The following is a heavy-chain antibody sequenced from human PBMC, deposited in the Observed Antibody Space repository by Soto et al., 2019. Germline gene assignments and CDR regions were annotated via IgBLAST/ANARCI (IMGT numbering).Heavy chain of an antibody. CDR3: ARVGSYGRHWYFDL. D-gene: IGHD5-18*01. CDR1: GFTFSSYA. Sequence: QVQLVESGGGVVQPGRSLRLSCAASGFTFSSYAMHWVRQAPGKGLEWVAVISYDGSNKYYADSVKGRFTISRDNSKNTLYLQMNSLRAEDTAVYYCARVGSYGRHWYFDLWGRGTLVTVSS. CDR2: ISYDGSNK. J-gene: IGHJ2*01. V-gene: IGHV3-30-3*01.